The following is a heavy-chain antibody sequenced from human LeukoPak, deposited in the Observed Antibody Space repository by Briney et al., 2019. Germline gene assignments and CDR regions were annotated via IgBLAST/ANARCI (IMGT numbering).Heavy chain of an antibody. Sequence: GGSLRLSCAASGFTFSSYWMHWVRQAPGKGLVWVSRIDSDGRSTSYADSVKGRFTISRDNAKNTLYLQMNSLRAEDTAVYYCARVYSSSWVYYYYGMDVWGQGTTVTVSS. CDR2: IDSDGRST. V-gene: IGHV3-74*01. J-gene: IGHJ6*02. CDR3: ARVYSSSWVYYYYGMDV. D-gene: IGHD6-13*01. CDR1: GFTFSSYW.